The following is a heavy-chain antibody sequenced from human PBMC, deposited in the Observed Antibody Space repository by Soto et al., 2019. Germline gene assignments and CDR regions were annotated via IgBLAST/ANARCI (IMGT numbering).Heavy chain of an antibody. CDR3: ASGVNYGFDY. Sequence: EVQLVESGGGLVQPGGSLRLSCAASGFSFSSHAFDWARQAPGKGLEWLSFMNIRCDVTWYADSVKGRFTISRDNAKNSLYLQINSLTAEDTAVYYCASGVNYGFDYWGQGALVTVSS. D-gene: IGHD3-10*01. J-gene: IGHJ4*02. CDR2: MNIRCDVT. V-gene: IGHV3-48*01. CDR1: GFSFSSHA.